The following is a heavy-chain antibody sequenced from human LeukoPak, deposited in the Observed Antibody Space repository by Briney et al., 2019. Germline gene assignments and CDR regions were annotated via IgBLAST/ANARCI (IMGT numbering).Heavy chain of an antibody. D-gene: IGHD6-13*01. Sequence: SETLSLTCTVSGDSITSSSYYWGWVRQPPGKGLEWIGNIYYSGSTYYNPSLKSRVAIAVDTSKNQFSLSMRSVTAADTAVYYCARVSAAGMEFHYGMDVWGQGTTVFVSS. CDR1: GDSITSSSYY. CDR3: ARVSAAGMEFHYGMDV. J-gene: IGHJ6*02. V-gene: IGHV4-39*07. CDR2: IYYSGST.